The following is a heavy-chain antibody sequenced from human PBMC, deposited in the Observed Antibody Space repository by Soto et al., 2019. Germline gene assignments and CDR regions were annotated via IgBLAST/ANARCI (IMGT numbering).Heavy chain of an antibody. J-gene: IGHJ4*02. D-gene: IGHD1-20*01. CDR2: VQXXGXT. Sequence: SETLSVTCSVSGDAISNYYCSWIRQTPGRGLEXIGXVQXXGXTXXXPXXXGRVIISLHTSKSQFSLSLRSATAADTATYYCARGTRALITSFFAYWGQGIPVTVSS. V-gene: IGHV4-59*03. CDR3: ARGTRALITSFFAY. CDR1: GDAISNYY.